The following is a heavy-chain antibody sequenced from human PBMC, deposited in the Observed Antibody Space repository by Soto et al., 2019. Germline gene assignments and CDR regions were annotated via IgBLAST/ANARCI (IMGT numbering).Heavy chain of an antibody. CDR3: ARAGARPGGGSDY. CDR2: ISSSTTTI. CDR1: GFTFSIYS. Sequence: ESVGALVQPGGSLRLSCAASGFTFSIYSMNWVRQAPGKGLEWISYISSSTTTIYYADSVRGRFTISRDSAKLYLQMNSLRAEDTAVYYCARAGARPGGGSDYWGQGTLVTVSS. D-gene: IGHD1-26*01. V-gene: IGHV3-48*01. J-gene: IGHJ4*02.